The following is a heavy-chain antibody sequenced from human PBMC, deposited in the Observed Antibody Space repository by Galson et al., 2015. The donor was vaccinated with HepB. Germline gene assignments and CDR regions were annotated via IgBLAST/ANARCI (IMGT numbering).Heavy chain of an antibody. J-gene: IGHJ3*01. CDR1: GYSIKNGYY. Sequence: SETLSLTCTVSGYSIKNGYYWGWIRQPPGKGLEWIGSMHHRGDIYYNPSLKSRVTISVDTPKNQVSLKLSSMSAADTAMYYCARDHQWDAFNVWGQGTMVTVSS. D-gene: IGHD6-19*01. CDR2: MHHRGDI. V-gene: IGHV4-38-2*02. CDR3: ARDHQWDAFNV.